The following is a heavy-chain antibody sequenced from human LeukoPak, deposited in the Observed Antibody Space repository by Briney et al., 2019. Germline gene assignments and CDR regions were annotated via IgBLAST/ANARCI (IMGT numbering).Heavy chain of an antibody. CDR2: ISSTTSYI. Sequence: GGSLRLSCAASGFTFSGYSMNWVRQAPGKGLEWVSSISSTTSYIYYADSVKGRFTISRDNAKNSLYLQMNSLRAEDTAVYYCARDQQPRFLYSGYEIDYWGQGTLVTVSS. D-gene: IGHD5-12*01. CDR1: GFTFSGYS. J-gene: IGHJ4*02. CDR3: ARDQQPRFLYSGYEIDY. V-gene: IGHV3-21*04.